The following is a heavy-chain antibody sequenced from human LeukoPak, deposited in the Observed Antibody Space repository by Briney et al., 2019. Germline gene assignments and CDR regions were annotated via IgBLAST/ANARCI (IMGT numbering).Heavy chain of an antibody. CDR2: IKEDGTEK. J-gene: IGHJ4*02. D-gene: IGHD5-24*01. V-gene: IGHV3-7*01. CDR3: ARGRWSDY. CDR1: GFTFSAYW. Sequence: GGSLRLSCAASGFTFSAYWMTWVRQAPGKGLEWVANIKEDGTEKNYVDSVKGRFTISRDNVKKSLYLEMNSLRDEDTAVYYCARGRWSDYWGQGTQVTVSS.